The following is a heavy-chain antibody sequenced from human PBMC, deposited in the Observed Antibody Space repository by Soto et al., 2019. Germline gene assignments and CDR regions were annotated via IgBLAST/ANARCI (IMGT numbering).Heavy chain of an antibody. V-gene: IGHV1-18*01. J-gene: IGHJ5*02. CDR1: GDIFTKYG. CDR2: INVYNGDR. Sequence: QVQVVQSGPELKKPGASVKVSCKAQGDIFTKYGIGWVRQAPGHGLEWMGVINVYNGDRKVAQKFQDRVSMTTDTATDTAYMELKSLRSGDTAVYYCARLQLGGDRMLNWFDPWGQGTLVTVSS. D-gene: IGHD2-21*02. CDR3: ARLQLGGDRMLNWFDP.